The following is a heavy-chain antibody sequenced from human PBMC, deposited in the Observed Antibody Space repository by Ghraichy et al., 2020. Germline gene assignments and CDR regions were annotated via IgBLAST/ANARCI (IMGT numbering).Heavy chain of an antibody. D-gene: IGHD6-19*01. CDR2: IGWNTNNI. CDR1: GFTFDDST. Sequence: GGSLRLSCAASGFTFDDSTMHWVRHAPGKGLEWVAGIGWNTNNIGYADSVKDRFTISRDNAKNSLYLQMNSLRLEDTAFYYCAKGKERSAVAGWGYYLHYWGQGTLVTVSS. J-gene: IGHJ4*02. V-gene: IGHV3-9*01. CDR3: AKGKERSAVAGWGYYLHY.